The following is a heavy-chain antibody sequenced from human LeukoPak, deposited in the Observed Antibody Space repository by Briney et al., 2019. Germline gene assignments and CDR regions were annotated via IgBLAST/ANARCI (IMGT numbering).Heavy chain of an antibody. V-gene: IGHV3-74*01. CDR2: TNSDGSST. J-gene: IGHJ2*01. Sequence: GGSLRLSCAASGLIFRSYWMHWVRQAPGKGLVWVSTTNSDGSSTTYADSVKGRFTISRDNAKNTLYLQTNSLRGEDTVVYYCARGRPWYFDLWGRGTLVTVSS. CDR1: GLIFRSYW. CDR3: ARGRPWYFDL. D-gene: IGHD6-25*01.